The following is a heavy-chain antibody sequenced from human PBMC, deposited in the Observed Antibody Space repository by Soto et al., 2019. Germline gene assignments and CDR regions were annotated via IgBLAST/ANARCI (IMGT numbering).Heavy chain of an antibody. V-gene: IGHV4-30-4*01. J-gene: IGHJ4*02. CDR2: IYFSGST. CDR3: ARELTGYRFGPGEVY. Sequence: PSETLSLTCTVSGGSISSGDYYWNWIRQPPGKGLEWIGYIYFSGSTYYNPSLKSRVIISLDTSKNQLSLKLSSVTAADTAVYYCARELTGYRFGPGEVYWGQGTLVTVSS. CDR1: GGSISSGDYY. D-gene: IGHD5-18*01.